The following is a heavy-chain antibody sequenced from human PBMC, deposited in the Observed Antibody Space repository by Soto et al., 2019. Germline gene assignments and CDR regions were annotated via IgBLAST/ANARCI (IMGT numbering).Heavy chain of an antibody. V-gene: IGHV3-53*01. Sequence: GGSLRLSCADSGFTVSSNYMSWVRQAPGKGLEWVSVIYSGGSTYYADSVKGRFTISRDNSKNTLYLQMNSLRAEDTAVYYCAREDQWLVPSWGQGTLVTVSS. CDR2: IYSGGST. CDR1: GFTVSSNY. J-gene: IGHJ4*02. D-gene: IGHD6-19*01. CDR3: AREDQWLVPS.